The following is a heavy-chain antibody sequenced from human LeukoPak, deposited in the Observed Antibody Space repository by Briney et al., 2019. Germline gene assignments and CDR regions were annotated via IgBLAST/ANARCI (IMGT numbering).Heavy chain of an antibody. CDR2: IWYDASNK. J-gene: IGHJ4*02. V-gene: IGHV3-33*01. CDR3: ARDSSRGYSYGPIDY. CDR1: GFTFSSYG. D-gene: IGHD5-18*01. Sequence: GGSLRLSCAASGFTFSSYGMHWVRQAPGKGLEWVAVIWYDASNKYYGDSVKGRFTISRDNSKNTLYLQMNSLRAEDTAVYYCARDSSRGYSYGPIDYWGQGTLVTVSS.